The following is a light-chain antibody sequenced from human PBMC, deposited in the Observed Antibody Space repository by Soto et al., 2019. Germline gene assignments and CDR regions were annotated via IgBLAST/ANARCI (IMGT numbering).Light chain of an antibody. CDR2: DNN. J-gene: IGLJ2*01. V-gene: IGLV1-51*01. CDR3: GTWDSSLSGVI. CDR1: SSNIGDNS. Sequence: QSVLTQPPSVSAAPGQKVTISCSGSSSNIGDNSLSWFQQLPGTAPKLLIYDNNKRPSGIPDRFSGSKSGTSATLGITGLQTGDEADYYCGTWDSSLSGVIFGGGTKLTVL.